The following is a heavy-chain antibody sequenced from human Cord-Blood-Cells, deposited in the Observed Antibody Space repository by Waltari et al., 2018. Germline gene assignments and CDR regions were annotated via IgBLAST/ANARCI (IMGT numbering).Heavy chain of an antibody. V-gene: IGHV1-18*01. CDR2: ISAYNGNT. CDR3: ARDPSGSYYYYGMDV. D-gene: IGHD1-26*01. J-gene: IGHJ6*02. Sequence: QVPLVQSGAEVKKPGASVKVSCKDSGYTFTSSGISWVRQAPGQGLEWMGWISAYNGNTNYAQKLQGRVTMTTDTSTSTAYMELRSLRSDDTAVYYCARDPSGSYYYYGMDVWGQGTTVTVSS. CDR1: GYTFTSSG.